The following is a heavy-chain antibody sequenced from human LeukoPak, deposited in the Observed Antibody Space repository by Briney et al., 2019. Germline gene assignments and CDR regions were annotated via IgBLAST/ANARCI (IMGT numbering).Heavy chain of an antibody. D-gene: IGHD3-10*01. V-gene: IGHV1-46*01. CDR2: INPSGGST. Sequence: ASVKVSCKASGYTFTGYYMHWVRQAPGQGLEWMGIINPSGGSTSYAQKFQGRVTMTRDTSTSTVYMELSSLRSEDTAVYYCARIMGRRDRGYYFDYWGQGTLVTVSS. J-gene: IGHJ4*02. CDR1: GYTFTGYY. CDR3: ARIMGRRDRGYYFDY.